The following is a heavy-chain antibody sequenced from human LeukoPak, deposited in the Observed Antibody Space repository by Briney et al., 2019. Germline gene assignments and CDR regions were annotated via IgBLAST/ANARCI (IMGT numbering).Heavy chain of an antibody. V-gene: IGHV3-21*01. CDR3: ARDFVRSSSWKRTFGY. J-gene: IGHJ4*02. CDR1: GFTFSSYS. CDR2: ISSSSSYI. D-gene: IGHD6-13*01. Sequence: PGGSLRLSCAASGFTFSSYSMNWVRQAPGKGLEWVSSISSSSSYIYYADSVKGRFTISRDNAKNSLYLQMNSLRAEDTAVYYCARDFVRSSSWKRTFGYWGQGTLVTVSS.